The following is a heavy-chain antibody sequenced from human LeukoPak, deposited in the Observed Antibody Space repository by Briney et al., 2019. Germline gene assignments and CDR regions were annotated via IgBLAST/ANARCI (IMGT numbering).Heavy chain of an antibody. V-gene: IGHV3-30-3*01. Sequence: GGSLGLSCAASGFTFSSYAMHWVRQAPGKGLEWVAVISYDGSNKYYADSVKGRFTISRDNSKNTLYLQMNSLRAEDTAVYYCVRPSGIAAAGRDAFDIWGQGTMVTVSS. J-gene: IGHJ3*02. CDR1: GFTFSSYA. CDR3: VRPSGIAAAGRDAFDI. CDR2: ISYDGSNK. D-gene: IGHD6-13*01.